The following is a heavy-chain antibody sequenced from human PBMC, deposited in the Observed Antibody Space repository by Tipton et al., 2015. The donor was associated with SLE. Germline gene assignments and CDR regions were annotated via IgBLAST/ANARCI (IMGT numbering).Heavy chain of an antibody. Sequence: SLRLSCAASGFTFSSYSMNWVRQAPGKGLEWVSSISSSSSYIYYADSVKGRFTISRDNSKNTLYLQMNSLRAEDTAVYYCAKSSSLMVYATGYFDYWGQGTLVTVSS. CDR1: GFTFSSYS. V-gene: IGHV3-21*01. J-gene: IGHJ4*02. D-gene: IGHD2-8*01. CDR3: AKSSSLMVYATGYFDY. CDR2: ISSSSSYI.